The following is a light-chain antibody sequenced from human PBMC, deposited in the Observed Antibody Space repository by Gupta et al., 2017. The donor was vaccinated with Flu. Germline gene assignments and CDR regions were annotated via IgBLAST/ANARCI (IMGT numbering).Light chain of an antibody. CDR2: GKN. V-gene: IGLV3-19*01. CDR1: RLRSYY. Sequence: SSELTQDPAVSVALGQTVRFTGQGDRLRSYYASWYQQKPGQAPVLVIYGKNNRPSGIPDRFSGSSSGNTASLTITGAQSEDEADYYCNTRDSSGNHYVFGTGTKVTVL. J-gene: IGLJ1*01. CDR3: NTRDSSGNHYV.